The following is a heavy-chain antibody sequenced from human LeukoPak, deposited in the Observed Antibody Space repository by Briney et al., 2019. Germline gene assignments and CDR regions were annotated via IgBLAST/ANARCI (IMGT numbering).Heavy chain of an antibody. CDR3: ARDGSGGSYSY. D-gene: IGHD1-26*01. J-gene: IGHJ4*02. Sequence: SETLSLTCTVSGGSVSSGSYYWSWIRQPPGKGLEWIGYIYYSGSTNYNPSLKSQVTISVDTSKNQFSLKLSSVTAADTAVYYCARDGSGGSYSYWGQGTLVTVSS. CDR1: GGSVSSGSYY. V-gene: IGHV4-61*01. CDR2: IYYSGST.